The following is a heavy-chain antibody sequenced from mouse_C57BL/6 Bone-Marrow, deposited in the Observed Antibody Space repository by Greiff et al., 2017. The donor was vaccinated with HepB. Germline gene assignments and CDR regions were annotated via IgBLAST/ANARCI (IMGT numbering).Heavy chain of an antibody. CDR2: IWRGGST. CDR1: GFSLTSYG. CDR3: AKNLHYYGSSYWYFDV. J-gene: IGHJ1*03. D-gene: IGHD1-1*01. V-gene: IGHV2-5*01. Sequence: QVQLKESGPGLVQPSQRLSITCTVSGFSLTSYGVHWVRQSPGKGLEWLGVIWRGGSTDYNAAFMSRLSITKDNSKSQVFFKMNSLQADDTAIYYCAKNLHYYGSSYWYFDVWGTGTTVTVSS.